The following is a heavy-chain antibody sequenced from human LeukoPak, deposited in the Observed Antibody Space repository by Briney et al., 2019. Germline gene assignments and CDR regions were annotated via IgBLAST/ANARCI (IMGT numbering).Heavy chain of an antibody. CDR1: RFTFGIFD. Sequence: GGSLRLFCAASRFTFGIFDVHCARQAPGKGREWVTFIRFDGSNKYYADSVKGRFTISRDNSKNTLYLQMSSLRPEGTGVYYCARQIGVSIDYWGQGTLVTVSS. D-gene: IGHD5/OR15-5a*01. CDR2: IRFDGSNK. CDR3: ARQIGVSIDY. J-gene: IGHJ4*02. V-gene: IGHV3-30*02.